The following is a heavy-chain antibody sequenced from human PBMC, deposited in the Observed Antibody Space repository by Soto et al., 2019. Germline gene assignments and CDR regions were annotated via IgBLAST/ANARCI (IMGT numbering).Heavy chain of an antibody. CDR2: ISGSGGST. J-gene: IGHJ4*02. V-gene: IGHV3-23*01. CDR1: GGTCISYA. CDR3: AKDNTRHCSGGSCYFEY. Sequence: VVSLRLSWAAAGGTCISYAMSCVLQAPGKGLEWVSAISGSGGSTYYADSVKGRFTISRDNSKNTLYLQMNSLRAEDTAVYYCAKDNTRHCSGGSCYFEYWGQGTLVPVSS. D-gene: IGHD2-15*01.